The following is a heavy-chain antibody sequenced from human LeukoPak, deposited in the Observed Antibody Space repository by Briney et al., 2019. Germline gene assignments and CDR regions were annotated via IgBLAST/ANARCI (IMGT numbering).Heavy chain of an antibody. D-gene: IGHD3-3*01. CDR1: GFTFSSYS. CDR3: ARVYQGVAIFDGIDY. Sequence: GGPLRLSCVASGFTFSSYSMNWVRQAPGKGLEWVSSISRSSSYINYADSLKGRFTISRDNAKNSVYPQMNSLRAEDTAVYYCARVYQGVAIFDGIDYWGQGTLVTVSS. V-gene: IGHV3-21*01. CDR2: ISRSSSYI. J-gene: IGHJ4*02.